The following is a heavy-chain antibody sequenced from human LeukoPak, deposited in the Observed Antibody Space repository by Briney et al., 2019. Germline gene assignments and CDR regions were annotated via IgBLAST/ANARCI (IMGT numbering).Heavy chain of an antibody. V-gene: IGHV3-30*04. CDR1: GFTFSSYA. J-gene: IGHJ4*02. Sequence: PGGSLRLSCAAPGFTFSSYAMHWVRQAPGKGREWVAVISYDGSNKYYADSVRGRFTISRDNSKNTLYLQMNSLRAEDTAVYYCARDRWGSGYYYSLDYWGQGTLVTVSS. CDR2: ISYDGSNK. CDR3: ARDRWGSGYYYSLDY. D-gene: IGHD3-22*01.